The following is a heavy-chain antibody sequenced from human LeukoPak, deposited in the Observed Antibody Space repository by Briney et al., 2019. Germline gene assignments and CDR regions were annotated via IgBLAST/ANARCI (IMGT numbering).Heavy chain of an antibody. D-gene: IGHD3-16*02. V-gene: IGHV3-23*01. J-gene: IGHJ4*02. CDR3: VKGRLGELSLFPD. CDR1: GFTFSSYA. Sequence: PGGSLRLSCAVSGFTFSSYAMSWVRQAPGKGLEWVSAISASGGSTYYADSVKGRFTISRDNYKNTVYMQMNSLRAEDTAVYYCVKGRLGELSLFPDWGQGTLVTVSS. CDR2: ISASGGST.